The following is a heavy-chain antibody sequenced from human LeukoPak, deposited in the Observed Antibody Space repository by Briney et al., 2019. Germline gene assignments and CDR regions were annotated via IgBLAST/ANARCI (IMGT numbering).Heavy chain of an antibody. D-gene: IGHD2-2*01. CDR2: ISSSGTTI. CDR1: GFTFSTYE. Sequence: GGSLRLSCAASGFTFSTYEMNWVRQAPGKGLEWVSYISSSGTTIYYADSVKGRFTISRDNARNSLYLQMNSLRAEDTAVYYCARKYCSSTSCLFDYWGQGTLVTVSS. J-gene: IGHJ4*02. CDR3: ARKYCSSTSCLFDY. V-gene: IGHV3-48*03.